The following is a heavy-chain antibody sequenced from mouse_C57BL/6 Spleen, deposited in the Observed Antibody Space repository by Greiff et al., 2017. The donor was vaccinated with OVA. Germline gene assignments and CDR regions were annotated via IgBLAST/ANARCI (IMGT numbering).Heavy chain of an antibody. CDR1: GYTFTSYW. CDR3: ARLYYGNYEKGMDY. D-gene: IGHD2-1*01. CDR2: IYPSDSET. Sequence: QVQLQQPGAELVRPGSSVKLSCKASGYTFTSYWMDWVKQRPGKGLEWIGNIYPSDSETHYNQKFKDKASLTVDTSTSTDYMQLSSLTSEDSAVYYCARLYYGNYEKGMDYWGQGTSVTVSS. J-gene: IGHJ4*01. V-gene: IGHV1-61*01.